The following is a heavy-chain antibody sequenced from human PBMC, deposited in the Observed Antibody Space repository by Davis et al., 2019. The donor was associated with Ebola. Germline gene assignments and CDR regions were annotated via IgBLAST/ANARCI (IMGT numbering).Heavy chain of an antibody. CDR2: INAGNGNT. D-gene: IGHD3-3*01. Sequence: ASVKVSCKASGYTFTSYAMHWVRQAPGQRLEWMGWINAGNGNTKYSQKFQGRVTITRDTSASTAYMELSSLRSEDTAVYYCAITNDFWSGYLYYYYGMDVWGQGTTVTVSS. V-gene: IGHV1-3*01. J-gene: IGHJ6*02. CDR1: GYTFTSYA. CDR3: AITNDFWSGYLYYYYGMDV.